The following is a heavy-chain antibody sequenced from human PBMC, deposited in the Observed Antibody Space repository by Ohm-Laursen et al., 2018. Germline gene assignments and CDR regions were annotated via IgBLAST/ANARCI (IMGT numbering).Heavy chain of an antibody. CDR3: ARHQDYVPFDY. CDR2: IYYTGSS. J-gene: IGHJ4*02. D-gene: IGHD4-17*01. V-gene: IGHV4-59*01. CDR1: GGSISSFC. Sequence: GTLSLTCTVSGGSISSFCWSWIRQPPGKGLEWIAYIYYTGSSNYNPSLKSRVTISVDTSKNHFSLKMRSVTAADTAVYYCARHQDYVPFDYWGQGTLVTVST.